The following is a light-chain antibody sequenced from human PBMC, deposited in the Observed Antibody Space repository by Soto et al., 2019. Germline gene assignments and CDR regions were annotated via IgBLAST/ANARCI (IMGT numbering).Light chain of an antibody. CDR3: QQYADSPLT. Sequence: EIVWTRAPGTLSLSPVVTSTLSCRASQPVNRNCLGWYQQKPGQAPRFLIHRASGRATGTPDRFSGSGSGTDFTLTISRLEPEDFAVYYCQQYADSPLTFGGGTKVDI. CDR2: RAS. CDR1: QPVNRNC. J-gene: IGKJ4*01. V-gene: IGKV3-20*01.